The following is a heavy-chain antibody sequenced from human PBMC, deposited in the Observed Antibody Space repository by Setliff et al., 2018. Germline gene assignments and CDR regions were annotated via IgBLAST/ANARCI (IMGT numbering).Heavy chain of an antibody. CDR2: ISAYNGNT. Sequence: ASVKVSCKASGYTFTGYYMHWVRQAPGQGLEWMGWISAYNGNTNYAQRFQGRVTMTTATSTSTAYMELRSLRSDATAVYYCARDRGYCSSTACYKGDDYWGQGTLVTVSS. D-gene: IGHD2-2*01. CDR1: GYTFTGYY. V-gene: IGHV1-18*04. J-gene: IGHJ4*02. CDR3: ARDRGYCSSTACYKGDDY.